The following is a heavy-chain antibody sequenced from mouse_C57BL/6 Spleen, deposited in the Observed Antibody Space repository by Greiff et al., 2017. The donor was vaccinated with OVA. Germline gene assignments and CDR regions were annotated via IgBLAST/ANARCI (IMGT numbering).Heavy chain of an antibody. CDR2: INPNNGGT. CDR1: GYTFTDYT. J-gene: IGHJ3*01. Sequence: VQLQQSGPELVKPGASVKIPCKASGYTFTDYTMDWVKQSHGKSLEWIGDINPNNGGTIYNQKFKGKATLTVDKSSSTAYMELRSLTSEDTAVYYCARWEGLEAAYWGQGTLVTVSA. D-gene: IGHD2-2*01. V-gene: IGHV1-18*01. CDR3: ARWEGLEAAY.